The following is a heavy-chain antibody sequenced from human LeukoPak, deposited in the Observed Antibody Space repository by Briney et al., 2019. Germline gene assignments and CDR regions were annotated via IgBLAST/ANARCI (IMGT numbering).Heavy chain of an antibody. CDR2: INWNGGST. Sequence: PGGSLRLSCAASGFTFDDYGMSWVRQAPGKGLEWVSGINWNGGSTGYADSVKGRFTIFRENAKNSLYLQMNSLRAEDTALYYCARESDSSGWPHFDYWGQGTLVTVSS. J-gene: IGHJ4*02. CDR3: ARESDSSGWPHFDY. V-gene: IGHV3-20*04. CDR1: GFTFDDYG. D-gene: IGHD6-19*01.